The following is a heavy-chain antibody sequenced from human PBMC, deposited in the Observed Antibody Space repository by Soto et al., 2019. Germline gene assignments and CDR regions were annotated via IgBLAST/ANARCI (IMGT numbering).Heavy chain of an antibody. D-gene: IGHD4-17*01. J-gene: IGHJ4*02. Sequence: GGAPRLSSSTPGFTFCWFWVSLVRPAPGKGLQWVANIFRDGSDKYYLDSVKGRFTISRDNARNSLFLQMNSLRAEDTAVYYCARVRANDYEIDYWGQGTLVTVSS. CDR3: ARVRANDYEIDY. V-gene: IGHV3-7*03. CDR1: GFTFCWFW. CDR2: IFRDGSDK.